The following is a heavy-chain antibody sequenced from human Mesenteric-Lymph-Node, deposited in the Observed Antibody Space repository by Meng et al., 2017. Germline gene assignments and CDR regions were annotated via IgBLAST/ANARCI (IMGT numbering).Heavy chain of an antibody. CDR1: GFTFSSYA. D-gene: IGHD6-13*01. CDR3: ASPDSSSWYRYYFDY. CDR2: ISYDGSNK. J-gene: IGHJ4*02. Sequence: GGSLRLSCAASGFTFSSYAMHWVRQAPGKGLEWVAVISYDGSNKYYADSAKGRFTISRDNSKNTLYLQMNSLRAEDTAVYYCASPDSSSWYRYYFDYWGQGTLVTVSS. V-gene: IGHV3-30*01.